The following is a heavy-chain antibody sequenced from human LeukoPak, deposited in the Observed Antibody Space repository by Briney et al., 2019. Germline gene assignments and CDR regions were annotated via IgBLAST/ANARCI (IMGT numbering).Heavy chain of an antibody. D-gene: IGHD6-19*01. J-gene: IGHJ4*02. CDR2: IYYSGST. V-gene: IGHV4-39*01. CDR3: ARLSGGGIAVDDYNVDY. Sequence: SETLSLTCTVSGGSISSGDYYWSWIRQPPGKGLEWIGSIYYSGSTYYNPSLKSRVTISVDTSKNQFSLKLSSVTAADTAVYYCARLSGGGIAVDDYNVDYWGQGTLVTVSS. CDR1: GGSISSGDYY.